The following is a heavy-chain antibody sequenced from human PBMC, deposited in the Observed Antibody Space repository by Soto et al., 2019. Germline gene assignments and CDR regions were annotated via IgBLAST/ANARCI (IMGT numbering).Heavy chain of an antibody. CDR1: GFTFSSYS. D-gene: IGHD2-2*01. J-gene: IGHJ4*02. CDR2: ISSSSSYI. Sequence: EVQLVESGGGLVKPGGSLRLSCAASGFTFSSYSMNWVCQAPGKGLEWVSSISSSSSYIYYADSVKGRFTISRDNAKKSLYMQMKSLRAEDTDVYYCARDVEGYCSRTSCPPYFDYWGQGTLVTVSS. CDR3: ARDVEGYCSRTSCPPYFDY. V-gene: IGHV3-21*03.